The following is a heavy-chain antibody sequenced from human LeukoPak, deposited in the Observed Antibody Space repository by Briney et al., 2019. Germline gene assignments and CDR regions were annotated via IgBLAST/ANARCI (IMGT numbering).Heavy chain of an antibody. CDR2: ISYDGTNK. CDR3: ARDRTRDGYNQGRVFDY. D-gene: IGHD5-24*01. J-gene: IGHJ4*02. V-gene: IGHV3-30*03. CDR1: GFTFSSYG. Sequence: GGSLRLSCADSGFTFSSYGMSWVRQAPGKGLEWVAVISYDGTNKYYADSVKGRFTISRDNSKNTLYLQMNSLRAEDTAVYYCARDRTRDGYNQGRVFDYWGQGTLVTVSS.